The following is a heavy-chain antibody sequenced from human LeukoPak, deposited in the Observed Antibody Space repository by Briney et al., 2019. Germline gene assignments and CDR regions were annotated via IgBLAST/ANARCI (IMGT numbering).Heavy chain of an antibody. Sequence: GGSLRLSCAASGFTFSSYEMNWVRQAPGKGLEWVSYISSSGSTIYYADSVKGQFTISRDNAKNSLYLQMNSLRAEDTAVYYCSRHTSSWHAMDVWGQGTTVTVSS. CDR1: GFTFSSYE. J-gene: IGHJ6*02. CDR3: SRHTSSWHAMDV. CDR2: ISSSGSTI. V-gene: IGHV3-48*03. D-gene: IGHD6-13*01.